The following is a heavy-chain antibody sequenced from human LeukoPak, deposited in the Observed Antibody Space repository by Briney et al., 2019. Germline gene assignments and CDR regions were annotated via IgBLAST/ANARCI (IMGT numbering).Heavy chain of an antibody. Sequence: PGGSLRLSCAASGFTFSSYAMNWVRQAPGKGLEWVSSISSSSSYIYYADSVKGRFTISRDNAKNSLYLQMNSLRAEDTAVYYCAIIKQEIAVAGTSWFDPWGQGTLVTVSS. J-gene: IGHJ5*02. CDR2: ISSSSSYI. V-gene: IGHV3-21*01. CDR1: GFTFSSYA. CDR3: AIIKQEIAVAGTSWFDP. D-gene: IGHD6-19*01.